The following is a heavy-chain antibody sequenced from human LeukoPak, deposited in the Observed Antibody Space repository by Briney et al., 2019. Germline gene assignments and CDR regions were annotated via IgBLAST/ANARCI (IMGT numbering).Heavy chain of an antibody. D-gene: IGHD5-12*01. CDR2: MSPNSGNT. Sequence: ASVKVSCKASGYTFTSYDINWVRQVTGQGLEWMGWMSPNSGNTDYAQQFQGRVTMTRSTSISTAYLELSSLRSEDTAVYYCARGSTVDSVATPQKYWGQGTLVTVSS. CDR1: GYTFTSYD. V-gene: IGHV1-8*01. CDR3: ARGSTVDSVATPQKY. J-gene: IGHJ4*02.